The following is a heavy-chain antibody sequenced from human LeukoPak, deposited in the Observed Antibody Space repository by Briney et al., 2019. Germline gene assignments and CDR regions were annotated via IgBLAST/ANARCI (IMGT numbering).Heavy chain of an antibody. J-gene: IGHJ3*02. D-gene: IGHD2-2*01. Sequence: GGSLRLSCAASGFTFSDYALNWVRQAPGKGLEWVSSISSSSSYIYYAGSVKGRFTISRDNAKNSLYLQMNSLRAEDTAVYYCARDLGEGYCSSTSCRHDAFDIWGQGTMVTVSS. V-gene: IGHV3-21*01. CDR3: ARDLGEGYCSSTSCRHDAFDI. CDR1: GFTFSDYA. CDR2: ISSSSSYI.